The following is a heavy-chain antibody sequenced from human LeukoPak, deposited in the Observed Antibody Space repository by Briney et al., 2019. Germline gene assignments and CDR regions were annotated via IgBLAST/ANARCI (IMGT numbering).Heavy chain of an antibody. J-gene: IGHJ5*02. CDR3: GKEGGA. Sequence: GGSLRLSCAASGFRFSDFTMTWVRQAPGKGPEWVSAIGGRGGSTYYADSLGGRFTISRDNSKDMVYLQMNSLKVEGTATYYCGKEGGAWGQGTKVTVSS. D-gene: IGHD3-16*01. CDR1: GFRFSDFT. V-gene: IGHV3-23*01. CDR2: IGGRGGST.